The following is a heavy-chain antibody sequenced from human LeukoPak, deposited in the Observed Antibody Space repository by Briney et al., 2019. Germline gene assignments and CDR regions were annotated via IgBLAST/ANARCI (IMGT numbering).Heavy chain of an antibody. CDR2: ISGSGAST. CDR1: GFTFANCA. V-gene: IGHV3-23*01. Sequence: LAGGSLRLSCAASGFTFANCAMTWVRQAPGKGLEWVSSISGSGASTYYADSVRGRFTIPRDNSKNTVYLQMNGLSVEDTALYYCAKDQSRVGASDPFDSWGQGTQVTVSS. D-gene: IGHD1-26*01. CDR3: AKDQSRVGASDPFDS. J-gene: IGHJ5*01.